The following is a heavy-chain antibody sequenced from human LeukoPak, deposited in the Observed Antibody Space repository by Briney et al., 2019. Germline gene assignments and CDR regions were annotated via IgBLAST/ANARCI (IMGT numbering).Heavy chain of an antibody. CDR1: GFTFSGSA. CDR2: IRSKANSYAT. J-gene: IGHJ6*03. CDR3: TRHDVWSGSPYYYYMDV. Sequence: GGSLRLSCAASGFTFSGSAMHWVRQASGKGLEWVGRIRSKANSYATAYAASVKGRFTISRDDSKNTAYLQMNSLKTEDTAVYYCTRHDVWSGSPYYYYMDVWGKGTTVTVSS. V-gene: IGHV3-73*01. D-gene: IGHD3-3*01.